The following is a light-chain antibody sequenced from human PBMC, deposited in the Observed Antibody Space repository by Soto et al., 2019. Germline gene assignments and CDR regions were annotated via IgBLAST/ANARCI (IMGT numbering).Light chain of an antibody. J-gene: IGKJ5*01. CDR3: QQYEDWPIT. V-gene: IGKV3-15*01. Sequence: EVVMTQFPATLSVSPGGRASLSCRASQSLSTNLAWYQQKPGQAPRLLIHDASARATGIPGRFSGSGSETQFTLTTSSLQSEDCARYYGQQYEDWPITFGQGTRLE. CDR2: DAS. CDR1: QSLSTN.